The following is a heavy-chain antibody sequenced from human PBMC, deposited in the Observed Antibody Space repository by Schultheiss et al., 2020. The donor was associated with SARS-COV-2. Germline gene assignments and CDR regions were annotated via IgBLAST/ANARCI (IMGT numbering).Heavy chain of an antibody. CDR1: GGSISSSSYY. V-gene: IGHV4-31*03. J-gene: IGHJ5*02. Sequence: SETLSLTCTVSGGSISSSSYYLGWIRQPPGKGLEWIGYIYYSGSTYYNPSLKSRVTISVDTSKNQFSLKLSSVTAADTAVYYCAREYCSSTSCYYNWFDPWGQGTLVTVSS. CDR3: AREYCSSTSCYYNWFDP. CDR2: IYYSGST. D-gene: IGHD2-2*01.